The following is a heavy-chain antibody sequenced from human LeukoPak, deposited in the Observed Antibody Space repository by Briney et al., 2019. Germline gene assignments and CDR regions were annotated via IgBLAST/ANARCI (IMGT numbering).Heavy chain of an antibody. V-gene: IGHV4-59*02. CDR3: ARAPNWYFDL. CDR1: GGSVSGYY. J-gene: IGHJ2*01. Sequence: SETLSLTCTVSGGSVSGYYWSWIRQLPGKGLEWIGYIHYSGSTNFNPSLKSRVTMSLDTSKNQFSLTLSSVTAADTAVYYCARAPNWYFDLWGRGTLVTVSS. CDR2: IHYSGST.